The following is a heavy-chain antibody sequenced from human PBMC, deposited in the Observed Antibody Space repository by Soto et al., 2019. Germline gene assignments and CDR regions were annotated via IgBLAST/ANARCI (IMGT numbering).Heavy chain of an antibody. V-gene: IGHV3-30*18. D-gene: IGHD1-1*01. CDR2: ISYDGNKK. CDR1: GFTFSHYD. Sequence: PGGSLRLSCAASGFTFSHYDMHWVRQAPGKGLEWVAFISYDGNKKYYADSVKGRFTIARDNSNNTLYLQMNSLRREDTAVFYFAKDSAQLPAYLDYWGQGSLVTVSS. CDR3: AKDSAQLPAYLDY. J-gene: IGHJ4*02.